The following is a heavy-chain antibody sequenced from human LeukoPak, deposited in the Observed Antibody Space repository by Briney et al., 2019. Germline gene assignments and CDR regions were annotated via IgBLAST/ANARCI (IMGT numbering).Heavy chain of an antibody. J-gene: IGHJ4*02. CDR2: INPNSGGT. Sequence: ASMRVSCKASGYTFTAYYMHWVRQAPGQGLEWMGRINPNSGGTNYAARFQGRVTITRDTSISTTYMELSSLRSEDTAVYYCARGVRSWYFNYWGQGTLVTVSS. V-gene: IGHV1-2*06. CDR1: GYTFTAYY. CDR3: ARGVRSWYFNY. D-gene: IGHD6-13*01.